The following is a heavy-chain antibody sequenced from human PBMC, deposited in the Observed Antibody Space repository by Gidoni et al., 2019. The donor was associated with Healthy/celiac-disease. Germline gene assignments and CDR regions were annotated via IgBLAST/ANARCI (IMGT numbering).Heavy chain of an antibody. CDR1: GVSFSGYY. CDR2: SNHSGST. D-gene: IGHD6-19*01. V-gene: IGHV4-34*01. CDR3: ARGKREGAAVAGSIGY. J-gene: IGHJ4*02. Sequence: QVQLQQWCAGLLKPSETLSLTCAVYGVSFSGYYWRWIRQPPEKGLEWIGESNHSGSTNYNPSFKSRVTISVDTSKNQFSLKLSSVTAADTAVYYCARGKREGAAVAGSIGYWGQGTLVTVSS.